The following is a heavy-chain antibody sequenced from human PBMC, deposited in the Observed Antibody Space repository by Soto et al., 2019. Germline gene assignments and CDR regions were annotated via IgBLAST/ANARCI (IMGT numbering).Heavy chain of an antibody. Sequence: SVKVSCKTSGYSFTKYGLHWVRQAPGQRLEWMGWINPGNGDAKYSQKFQGRVTITRDTSATTAYMELSSLRSEDSAVFYCARTDCSSTSCYNYYYYGMDVWGQGTTVTVSS. J-gene: IGHJ6*02. CDR1: GYSFTKYG. CDR2: INPGNGDA. D-gene: IGHD2-2*01. CDR3: ARTDCSSTSCYNYYYYGMDV. V-gene: IGHV1-3*01.